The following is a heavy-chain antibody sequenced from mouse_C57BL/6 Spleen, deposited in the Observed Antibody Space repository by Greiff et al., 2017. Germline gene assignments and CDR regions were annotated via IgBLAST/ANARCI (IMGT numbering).Heavy chain of an antibody. Sequence: VQLQQSGAELVKPGASVKLSCKASGYTFTSYWMHWVKQRPGQGLEWIGMIHPNSGSTNYNEKFKSKATLAVYKSSSTAYMQLSSLTSEDSAAYCCARFYLFAYWGQGTLVTVSA. CDR1: GYTFTSYW. CDR2: IHPNSGST. J-gene: IGHJ3*01. D-gene: IGHD1-1*01. V-gene: IGHV1-64*01. CDR3: ARFYLFAY.